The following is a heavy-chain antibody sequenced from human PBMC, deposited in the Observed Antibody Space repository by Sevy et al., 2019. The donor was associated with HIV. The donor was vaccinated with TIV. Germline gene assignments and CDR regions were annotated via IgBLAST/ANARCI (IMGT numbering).Heavy chain of an antibody. D-gene: IGHD3-3*01. CDR1: GFTFGTYA. CDR3: ARRPDFGVIIPTGVLDV. Sequence: GGSLRLSCACSGFTFGTYAMTWVRQAPGKGLQWVSVISDSGRSTYYADSVQGRVTISRDNSKNTMHLHMNSLRVEDTATYYCARRPDFGVIIPTGVLDVWGQGTTVTVSS. J-gene: IGHJ6*02. CDR2: ISDSGRST. V-gene: IGHV3-23*01.